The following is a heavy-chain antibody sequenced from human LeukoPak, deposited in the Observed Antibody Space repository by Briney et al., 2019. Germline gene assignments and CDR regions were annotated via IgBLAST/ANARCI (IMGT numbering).Heavy chain of an antibody. CDR3: AREDSSGYLY. J-gene: IGHJ4*02. D-gene: IGHD3-22*01. CDR2: IYYSGST. CDR1: GGSISSYY. Sequence: SETLSLTCTVSGGSISSYYWGWIRQPPGKGLEWIGSIYYSGSTYYNPSLKSRVTISVDTSKNQFSLKLSSVTAADTAVYYCAREDSSGYLYWGQGTLVTVSS. V-gene: IGHV4-39*01.